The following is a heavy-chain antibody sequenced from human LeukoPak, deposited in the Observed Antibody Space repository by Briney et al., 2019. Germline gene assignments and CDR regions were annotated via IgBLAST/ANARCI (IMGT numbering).Heavy chain of an antibody. J-gene: IGHJ4*02. Sequence: GGSLRLSCAASGFTFSSYSMNWVRQAPGKGLEWVSFMSGSSNYIYYADSVKGRFTISRDNAKNSLYLQMNSLRAEDTAVYYCARVGSTWSYFDYWGQGTLVTVSS. CDR2: MSGSSNYI. V-gene: IGHV3-21*01. CDR3: ARVGSTWSYFDY. D-gene: IGHD6-13*01. CDR1: GFTFSSYS.